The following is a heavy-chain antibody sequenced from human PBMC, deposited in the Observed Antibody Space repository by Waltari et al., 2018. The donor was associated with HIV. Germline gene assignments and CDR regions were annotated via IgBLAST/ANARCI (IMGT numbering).Heavy chain of an antibody. J-gene: IGHJ4*02. D-gene: IGHD2-2*01. CDR1: GFTFSSHS. Sequence: EVQLVESGGGLVKPGGSLRLSCAAPGFTFSSHSMNWVRQAPGKGLEWVSSISSSSSYIYYADSVKGRFTISRDNAKNSLYLQMNSLRAEDTAVYYCARSPGIVVVPADPGHFDYWGQGTLVTVSS. CDR3: ARSPGIVVVPADPGHFDY. CDR2: ISSSSSYI. V-gene: IGHV3-21*01.